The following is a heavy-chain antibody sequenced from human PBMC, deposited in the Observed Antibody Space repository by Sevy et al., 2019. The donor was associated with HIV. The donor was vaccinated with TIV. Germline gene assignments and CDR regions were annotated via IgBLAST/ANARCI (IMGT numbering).Heavy chain of an antibody. D-gene: IGHD3-10*01. Sequence: SETLSLTCTVSGGSISSGDYYWSWIRQPPGRGLEWIGYIYYSGSTYYNPSLQSRVTISVDTSKNQFSLKLSSVTSADTAVYYCARAKFGGFGELGEYLFDPWGPGTLVTVSS. V-gene: IGHV4-30-4*01. CDR2: IYYSGST. CDR1: GGSISSGDYY. CDR3: ARAKFGGFGELGEYLFDP. J-gene: IGHJ5*02.